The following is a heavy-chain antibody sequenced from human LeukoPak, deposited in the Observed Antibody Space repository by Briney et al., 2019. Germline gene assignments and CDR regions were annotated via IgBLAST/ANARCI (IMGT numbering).Heavy chain of an antibody. D-gene: IGHD6-13*01. Sequence: SETLSLTCAVYGGSFSGYYWSWIRQPPGKGLEWIGEINHSGSTNYNPSLKSRVTISVDTSKNQFSLKLSSVTAADTAVYYCARGVAAAGWAPHNNWFDPWGQGTLVTVSS. CDR3: ARGVAAAGWAPHNNWFDP. J-gene: IGHJ5*02. CDR1: GGSFSGYY. V-gene: IGHV4-34*01. CDR2: INHSGST.